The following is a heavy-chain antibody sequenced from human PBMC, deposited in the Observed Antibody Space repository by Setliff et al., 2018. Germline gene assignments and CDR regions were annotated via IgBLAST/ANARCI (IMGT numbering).Heavy chain of an antibody. D-gene: IGHD4-17*01. CDR2: IYYSGST. V-gene: IGHV4-31*11. CDR3: ARLRKDYGDYYYFDY. J-gene: IGHJ4*02. CDR1: GVSISSASYH. Sequence: SETLSLTCVVSGVSISSASYHWNWIRQRPGKGLEWIGYIYYSGSTHYSPSLKSRVTMSVDASKNQISLKLMSVTAADTAVYFCARLRKDYGDYYYFDYWGQGTLVTVSS.